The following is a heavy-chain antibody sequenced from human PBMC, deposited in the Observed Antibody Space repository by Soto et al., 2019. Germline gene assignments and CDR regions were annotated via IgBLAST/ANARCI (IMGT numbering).Heavy chain of an antibody. J-gene: IGHJ4*02. CDR2: IHYSGST. CDR1: GGSISSYY. Sequence: SETLSLTCTVSGGSISSYYWSWIRQPPGKGLEWIGYIHYSGSTNCYPSLKSRVTMSVDTSQNQFSLKLSSVTAADTAIYYCARGLSDSSWYFGAWGQGTLVTVSS. D-gene: IGHD6-13*01. CDR3: ARGLSDSSWYFGA. V-gene: IGHV4-59*08.